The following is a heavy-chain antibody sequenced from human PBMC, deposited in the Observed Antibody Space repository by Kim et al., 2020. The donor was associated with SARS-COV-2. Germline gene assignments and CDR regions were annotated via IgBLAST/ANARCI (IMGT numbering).Heavy chain of an antibody. Sequence: GESLKISCKGSGYTFTTYWIGWVRQMPGKGLEWMGIVYPGDSDTRYSPSFKGQVTISADKSISTAYLQWSSLKASDTAMYYCARGARRVPAKRYYYYYSMDVWGQGTTVTVSS. V-gene: IGHV5-51*01. CDR1: GYTFTTYW. CDR2: VYPGDSDT. CDR3: ARGARRVPAKRYYYYYSMDV. J-gene: IGHJ6*02.